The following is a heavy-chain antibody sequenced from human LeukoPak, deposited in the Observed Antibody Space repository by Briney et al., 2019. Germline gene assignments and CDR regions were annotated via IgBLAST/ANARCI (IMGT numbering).Heavy chain of an antibody. V-gene: IGHV1-18*01. D-gene: IGHD5-12*01. J-gene: IGHJ4*02. Sequence: ASVKVSCKASGYTFSSYGISWVRQAPGQRLEWIGWISAYNGKTNYAQKLQGRVTMTTDTSTTTAYMELRSLTSDDTAVYYCARTPRYSGYEQNNDYWGQGTLVTVSS. CDR2: ISAYNGKT. CDR1: GYTFSSYG. CDR3: ARTPRYSGYEQNNDY.